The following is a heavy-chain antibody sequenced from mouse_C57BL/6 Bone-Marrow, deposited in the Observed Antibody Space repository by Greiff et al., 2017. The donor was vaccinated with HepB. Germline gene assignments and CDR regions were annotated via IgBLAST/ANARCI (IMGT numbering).Heavy chain of an antibody. J-gene: IGHJ1*03. CDR2: INPYNGDT. V-gene: IGHV1-20*01. Sequence: EVQLQESGPELVKPGDSVKISCKASGYSFTGYFMNWVMQSHGKSLEWIGRINPYNGDTFYNQKFKGKATLTVDKSSSTAHMELRSLTSEDSAVYYCAREGGKEYFDVWGTGTTVTVSS. CDR3: AREGGKEYFDV. CDR1: GYSFTGYF.